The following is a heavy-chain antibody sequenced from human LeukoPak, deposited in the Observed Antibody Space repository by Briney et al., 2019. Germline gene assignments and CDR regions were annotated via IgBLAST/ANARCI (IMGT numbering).Heavy chain of an antibody. D-gene: IGHD2-21*02. V-gene: IGHV4-59*12. CDR3: ARTAVVVTAIGFDP. CDR1: GGSLSSYY. CDR2: IYYSGST. J-gene: IGHJ5*02. Sequence: SETLSLTCTVSGGSLSSYYWSWIRQPPGKGLEWSGYIYYSGSTNYNPSLKSRVTISVDTSKNQSSLKLSSVTAADTAVYYCARTAVVVTAIGFDPWGQGTLVTVSS.